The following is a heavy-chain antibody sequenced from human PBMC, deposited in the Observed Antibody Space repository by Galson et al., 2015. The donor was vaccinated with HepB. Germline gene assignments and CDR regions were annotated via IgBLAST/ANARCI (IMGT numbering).Heavy chain of an antibody. Sequence: SVKVSCKASGYTFTSYAMNWVRQAPGQGLEWMGWINTNTGNPTYAQGFTGRFVFSLDTSVSTAYLQISSLKAEDTAVYYCAREGYYDILTGHPLYYGMDVWGQGTTVTVSS. CDR2: INTNTGNP. V-gene: IGHV7-4-1*02. D-gene: IGHD3-9*01. J-gene: IGHJ6*02. CDR1: GYTFTSYA. CDR3: AREGYYDILTGHPLYYGMDV.